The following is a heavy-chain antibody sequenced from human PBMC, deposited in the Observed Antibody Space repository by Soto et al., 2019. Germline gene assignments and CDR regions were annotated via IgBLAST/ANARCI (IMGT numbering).Heavy chain of an antibody. D-gene: IGHD2-2*01. CDR2: IWGDGGNK. CDR1: GFAFTSHA. Sequence: QVRLVESGGGVVQPGISLRLSCAASGFAFTSHAMHWVRQAPGKGLQWVAQIWGDGGNKYYADSVKGRITISRDNSKNTVYLQINILSAEDTVVYYCARHVQDSSPYGLGVWGHGTTGTVSS. CDR3: ARHVQDSSPYGLGV. J-gene: IGHJ6*02. V-gene: IGHV3-33*01.